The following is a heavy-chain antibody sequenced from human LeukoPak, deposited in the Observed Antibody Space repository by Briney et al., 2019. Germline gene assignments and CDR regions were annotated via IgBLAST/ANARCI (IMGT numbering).Heavy chain of an antibody. D-gene: IGHD4-23*01. CDR1: GGSFSGYY. CDR2: INHSGST. Sequence: SEALSFTCAVYGGSFSGYYWSWIRQPPGKGLEWIGEINHSGSTNYNPSLKSRVTISVDTSKNQFSLKLSSVTAADTAVYYCARGLRGGSYGMDVWGQGTTVTVSS. CDR3: ARGLRGGSYGMDV. J-gene: IGHJ6*02. V-gene: IGHV4-34*01.